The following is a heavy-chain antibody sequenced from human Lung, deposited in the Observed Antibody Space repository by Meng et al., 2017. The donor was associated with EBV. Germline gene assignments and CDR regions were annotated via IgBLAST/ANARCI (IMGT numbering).Heavy chain of an antibody. CDR1: VGSFHHYY. V-gene: IGHV4-4*07. D-gene: IGHD3-22*01. Sequence: SGPGLLKPPETFACTCTWSVGSFHHYYWSWIRQPAGKGLEWIGHIQPSGNTNYNPSLKSRITMSMDTSKNHFSLNLSSVTAADTAVYYCARLVITMILGTPIWSFDLWGRGTLVTVSS. J-gene: IGHJ2*01. CDR3: ARLVITMILGTPIWSFDL. CDR2: IQPSGNT.